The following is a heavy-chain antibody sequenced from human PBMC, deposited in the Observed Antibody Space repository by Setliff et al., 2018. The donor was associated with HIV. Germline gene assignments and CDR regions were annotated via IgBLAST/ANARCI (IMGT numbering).Heavy chain of an antibody. Sequence: GASVKVSCKASGYTFTSYGINWVRQAPGQELEWMGWINVDSGNTKYLQDLQGRVTITSDTSATTAYMEVSNLRSEDMAVYYCARERDSNGYQFDYWGQGTLVTVSS. D-gene: IGHD3-22*01. J-gene: IGHJ4*02. CDR2: INVDSGNT. V-gene: IGHV1-3*03. CDR3: ARERDSNGYQFDY. CDR1: GYTFTSYG.